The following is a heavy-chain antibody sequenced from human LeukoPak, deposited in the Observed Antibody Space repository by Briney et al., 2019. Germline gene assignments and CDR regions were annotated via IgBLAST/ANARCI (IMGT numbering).Heavy chain of an antibody. V-gene: IGHV1-69*04. CDR1: GGTFSSYA. CDR2: IVPILGIA. D-gene: IGHD6-19*01. Sequence: SVKVSCKAAGGTFSSYAISWERQAPGQGLEWLGRIVPILGIANYAQKSQGRVTITADKSTSTAYMELSSLRSEDTAVYYCARQSIAVAGTGDDYFDYWGQGTLVTVSS. J-gene: IGHJ4*02. CDR3: ARQSIAVAGTGDDYFDY.